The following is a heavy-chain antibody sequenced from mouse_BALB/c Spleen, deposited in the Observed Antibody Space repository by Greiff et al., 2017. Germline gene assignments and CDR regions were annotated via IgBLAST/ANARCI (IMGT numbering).Heavy chain of an antibody. CDR1: GYTFTSYW. J-gene: IGHJ4*01. CDR3: ARRGYDSSMDY. Sequence: QVQLKESGAELAKPGASVKMSCKASGYTFTSYWMHWVKQRPGQGLEWIGYINPSTGYTEYNQKFKDKATLTADKSSSTAYMQLSSLTSEDSAVYYCARRGYDSSMDYWGQGTSVTVSS. D-gene: IGHD2-4*01. CDR2: INPSTGYT. V-gene: IGHV1-7*01.